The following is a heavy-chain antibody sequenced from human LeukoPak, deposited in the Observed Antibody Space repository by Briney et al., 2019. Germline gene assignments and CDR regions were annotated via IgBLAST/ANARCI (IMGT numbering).Heavy chain of an antibody. Sequence: GGSLRLSCAASGFTFDDYAMHWVRQAPGKGLEWVSGISWNSGSIGYADSVKGRFTISRDNAKNSLYLQMNSLRAEDTALYYCAKDRTGTYYYYGMDVWGQGTTVTVSS. CDR3: AKDRTGTYYYYGMDV. V-gene: IGHV3-9*01. J-gene: IGHJ6*02. CDR2: ISWNSGSI. D-gene: IGHD1-1*01. CDR1: GFTFDDYA.